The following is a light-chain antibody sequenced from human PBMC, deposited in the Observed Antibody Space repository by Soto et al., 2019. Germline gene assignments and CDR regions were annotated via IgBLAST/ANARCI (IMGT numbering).Light chain of an antibody. J-gene: IGKJ1*01. CDR2: DAS. V-gene: IGKV1-5*01. CDR3: QEYHSYS. Sequence: DIEMTQSPCTLSTSIGDRVTITCRASQSLSTWLAWYQQKPGKAPKLLISDASSFESGVPSRFSGSGSGTEFTLTISRLQPDDFATYYCQEYHSYSFGQGTKVDI. CDR1: QSLSTW.